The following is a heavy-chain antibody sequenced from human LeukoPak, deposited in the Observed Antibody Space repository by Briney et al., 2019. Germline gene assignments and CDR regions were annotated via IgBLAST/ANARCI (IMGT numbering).Heavy chain of an antibody. CDR3: ARGRTGWRDY. V-gene: IGHV4-34*01. CDR2: INHSGST. CDR1: GGSFSGYY. J-gene: IGHJ4*02. Sequence: SETLSLTCAVYGGSFSGYYWSWIRQPPGEGLEWIGEINHSGSTNYNPSLKSRVTISIDTSKNQISLKLSSVTAADTAVYYCARGRTGWRDYWGQGTLVTVAS. D-gene: IGHD2-2*01.